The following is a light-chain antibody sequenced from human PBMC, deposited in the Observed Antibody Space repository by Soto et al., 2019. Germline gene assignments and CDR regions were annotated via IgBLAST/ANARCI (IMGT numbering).Light chain of an antibody. CDR1: SSDVGGYNY. J-gene: IGLJ2*01. CDR3: TSYRSSSTLPGA. CDR2: EVS. Sequence: QSVLTQPASVSGSPGQSITISCTGTSSDVGGYNYVSWYQQHPGKAPKLMIYEVSNRPSGVSNRFSGSKSGNTASLTISGLQAEDEADYYCTSYRSSSTLPGAFGGGTKVTVL. V-gene: IGLV2-14*01.